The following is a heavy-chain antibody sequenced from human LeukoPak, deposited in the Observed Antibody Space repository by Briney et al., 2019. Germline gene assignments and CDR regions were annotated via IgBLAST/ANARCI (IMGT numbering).Heavy chain of an antibody. V-gene: IGHV3-21*01. D-gene: IGHD1-26*01. Sequence: PGGSLRLSCTASGFTFSSYSMNWVRQAPGKGLGWVSSISSSSSYIYYADSVKGRFTISRDNAKNTLYLQMNSLRAEDTAVYYCAIVGATRFDYWGQGTLVTVSS. CDR2: ISSSSSYI. J-gene: IGHJ4*02. CDR1: GFTFSSYS. CDR3: AIVGATRFDY.